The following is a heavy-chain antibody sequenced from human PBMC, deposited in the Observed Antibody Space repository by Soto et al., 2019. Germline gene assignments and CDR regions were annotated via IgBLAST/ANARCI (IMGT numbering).Heavy chain of an antibody. J-gene: IGHJ4*02. CDR3: ARATYYYDSSGYSFVY. CDR2: IIPIFGTA. D-gene: IGHD3-22*01. CDR1: GGTFSSYA. Sequence: QVQLVQSGAEVKKPGSSVKVSCKASGGTFSSYAISWVRQAPGQGLEWMGGIIPIFGTANYAQKFQGRVTITADESTSTAYMERSSLRSEDTAVYYCARATYYYDSSGYSFVYWGQGTLVTVSS. V-gene: IGHV1-69*01.